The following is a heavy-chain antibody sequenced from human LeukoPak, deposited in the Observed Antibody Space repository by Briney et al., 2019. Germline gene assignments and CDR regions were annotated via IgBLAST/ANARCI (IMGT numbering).Heavy chain of an antibody. CDR1: GGSISGSDYY. J-gene: IGHJ5*02. D-gene: IGHD3-10*01. CDR3: ARDSYFSGSGSYPWFDP. V-gene: IGHV4-39*07. Sequence: SETLSLTCTVSGGSISGSDYYWGWIRQPPGKGLEWIGSVYYSGSTYYNPSLKSRVTISVDTSKNQFSLKLSSVTAADTAVYYCARDSYFSGSGSYPWFDPWGQGILVTVSS. CDR2: VYYSGST.